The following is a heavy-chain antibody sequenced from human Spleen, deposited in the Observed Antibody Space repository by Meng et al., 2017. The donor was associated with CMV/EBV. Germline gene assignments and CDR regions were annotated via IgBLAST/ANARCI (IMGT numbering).Heavy chain of an antibody. V-gene: IGHV1-46*01. CDR2: INPSGGST. J-gene: IGHJ4*02. CDR3: ARSYWTRTTVTQGVFDY. Sequence: QGQVVQSGAEVKKPGSSVKVSCKASGGTFSSYAISWVRQAPGQGLEWMGIINPSGGSTSYAQKFQGRVTMTRDTSTSTVYMELSSLRSEDTAVYYCARSYWTRTTVTQGVFDYWGQGTLVTVSS. CDR1: GGTFSSYA. D-gene: IGHD4-11*01.